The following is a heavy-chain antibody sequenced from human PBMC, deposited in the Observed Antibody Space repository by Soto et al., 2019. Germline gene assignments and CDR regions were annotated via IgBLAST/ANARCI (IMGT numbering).Heavy chain of an antibody. Sequence: ASVKVSCKASGYTFTSYDINWVRQATGQGLEWMGWMNPNSGNTGYAQKFQGRVTMTRNTSISAAYMELSSLRSEDTAVYYCARGPQMIFNLQYYYYYMDFWGKGTTVTVSS. CDR1: GYTFTSYD. J-gene: IGHJ6*03. CDR3: ARGPQMIFNLQYYYYYMDF. D-gene: IGHD4-4*01. V-gene: IGHV1-8*01. CDR2: MNPNSGNT.